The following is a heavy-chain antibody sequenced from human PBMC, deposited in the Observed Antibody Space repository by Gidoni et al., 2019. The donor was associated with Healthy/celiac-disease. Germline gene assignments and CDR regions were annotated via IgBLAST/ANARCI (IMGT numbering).Heavy chain of an antibody. D-gene: IGHD2-2*01. CDR3: AKGVRTPSSYCNTASCYFGN. CDR2: INAGGSNT. CDR1: GSTCSEYA. V-gene: IGHV3-23*01. Sequence: VQLLESGGGWVQPGGSLRLSGAASGSTCSEYAMSWVRQAPGKGLVWVSAINAGGSNTYYADSVKGRFTISRDNSKNTLYLHMNTLRVEDTAKYYCAKGVRTPSSYCNTASCYFGNWGQGTLVTVSS. J-gene: IGHJ4*02.